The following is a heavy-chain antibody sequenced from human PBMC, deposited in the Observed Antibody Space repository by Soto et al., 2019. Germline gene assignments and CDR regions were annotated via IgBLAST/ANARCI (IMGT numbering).Heavy chain of an antibody. J-gene: IGHJ6*02. V-gene: IGHV1-69*02. D-gene: IGHD3-10*01. CDR1: GGTFSSYT. CDR2: IIPILGIA. CDR3: ASLMSSGYYYGMDV. Sequence: QVQLVQSGAEVKKPGSSVKVSCKASGGTFSSYTISWVRQAPGQGLEWMGRIIPILGIANYAQKCQGRVTITPDKSTSTAYMELSSLRSEDTAVYYCASLMSSGYYYGMDVWGQGTTVTVSS.